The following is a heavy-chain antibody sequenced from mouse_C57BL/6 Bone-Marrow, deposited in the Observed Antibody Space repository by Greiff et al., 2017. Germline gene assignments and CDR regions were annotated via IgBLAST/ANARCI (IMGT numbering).Heavy chain of an antibody. J-gene: IGHJ4*01. D-gene: IGHD2-1*01. V-gene: IGHV2-2*01. CDR1: GFSLTSYG. CDR2: IWSGGST. CDR3: ARNSPYGNYVDYAMDY. Sequence: QVQLKESGPGLVQPSQSLSITCTVSGFSLTSYGVHWVRQSPGKGLEWLGVIWSGGSTDYNAAFISRLSISKDNSKSQVFFKMNSLQADDTAIYYCARNSPYGNYVDYAMDYWGQGTSVTVSS.